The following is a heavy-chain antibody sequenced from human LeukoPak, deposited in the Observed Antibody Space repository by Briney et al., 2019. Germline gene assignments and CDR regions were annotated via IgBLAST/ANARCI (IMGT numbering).Heavy chain of an antibody. CDR1: GFTFNRYS. V-gene: IGHV3-21*01. D-gene: IGHD3-10*01. CDR3: AREGGSGSYSEMEYFHP. CDR2: ISSSSSYI. J-gene: IGHJ5*02. Sequence: GGSLRLSCAASGFTFNRYSMNWVRQAPGKGLEWVSSISSSSSYIYYADSVKGRFTISRDNAKNSLYLQMNSLRAEDTAVYYCAREGGSGSYSEMEYFHPWGQGTLVTVSS.